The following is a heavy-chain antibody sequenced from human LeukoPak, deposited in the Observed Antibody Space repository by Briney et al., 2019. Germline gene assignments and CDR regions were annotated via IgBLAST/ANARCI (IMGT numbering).Heavy chain of an antibody. D-gene: IGHD2-15*01. CDR2: ISAYNGYK. J-gene: IGHJ1*01. Sequence: ASVKVSCKASGYTLTSFSIGWVRQAPGHGLEWMGWISAYNGYKDYAQKLQGRVTMTTETSTNTAYMELRSLRSDDTAVYYCVRGDCSGVSCYLPEYFRHWGQGTLVTVSS. CDR1: GYTLTSFS. V-gene: IGHV1-18*01. CDR3: VRGDCSGVSCYLPEYFRH.